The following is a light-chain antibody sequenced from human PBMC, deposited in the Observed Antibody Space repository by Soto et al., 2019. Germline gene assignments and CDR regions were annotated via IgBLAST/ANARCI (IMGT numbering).Light chain of an antibody. CDR3: SSYTSSSTLYV. CDR2: EVS. CDR1: SSDVGAYNY. V-gene: IGLV2-14*01. J-gene: IGLJ1*01. Sequence: QSALTQPASVSGSPGQSITISCIGTSSDVGAYNYVSWYQQHPGKAPKLMIYEVSNRPSGVSNRFSGSKSGNTASLTISGLQAEDEADYYCSSYTSSSTLYVFGTGIKLTVL.